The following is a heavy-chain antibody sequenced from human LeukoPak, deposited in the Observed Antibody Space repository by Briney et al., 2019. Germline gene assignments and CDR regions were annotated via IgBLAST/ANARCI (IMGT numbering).Heavy chain of an antibody. V-gene: IGHV4-39*07. CDR1: GGSISNNSYY. CDR2: IYYSGST. Sequence: SETLSLTCTVSGGSISNNSYYWGWIRQPPGKGLEWIGSIYYSGSTYYSPSLKSRVTMSVDTSKNQFSLKLTSVTAADTAVYYCAREYYRLGSYPRWFDPWGQGTLVTVSS. J-gene: IGHJ5*02. D-gene: IGHD3-16*02. CDR3: AREYYRLGSYPRWFDP.